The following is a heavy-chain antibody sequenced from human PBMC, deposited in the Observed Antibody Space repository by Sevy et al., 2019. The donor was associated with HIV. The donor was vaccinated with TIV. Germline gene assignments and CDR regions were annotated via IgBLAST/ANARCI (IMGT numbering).Heavy chain of an antibody. CDR1: GGSFSGYY. J-gene: IGHJ1*01. V-gene: IGHV4-34*01. D-gene: IGHD6-13*01. CDR2: INHSGST. Sequence: SETLSLTCAVYGGSFSGYYWSWIRQPPGKGLEWIGEINHSGSTNYNPSLKSRVTISVDTSKNQVSLKLGSVTAADTAVYYCARRDEQQQLVGGSIPGYFQHWGQGTLVTVSS. CDR3: ARRDEQQQLVGGSIPGYFQH.